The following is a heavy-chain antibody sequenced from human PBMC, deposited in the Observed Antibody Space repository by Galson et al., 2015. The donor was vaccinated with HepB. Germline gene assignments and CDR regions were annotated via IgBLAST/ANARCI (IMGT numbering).Heavy chain of an antibody. CDR1: GYTFTSYG. V-gene: IGHV1-18*01. CDR3: ARSFYDILTGYINEVDY. CDR2: ISAYNGNT. D-gene: IGHD3-9*01. J-gene: IGHJ4*02. Sequence: VKVSCKASGYTFTSYGISWVRQAPGQGLEWMGWISAYNGNTNYAQKLQGRVTMTTDTSTSTAYMELRSLRSDDTAVYYCARSFYDILTGYINEVDYWGQGTLVTVSS.